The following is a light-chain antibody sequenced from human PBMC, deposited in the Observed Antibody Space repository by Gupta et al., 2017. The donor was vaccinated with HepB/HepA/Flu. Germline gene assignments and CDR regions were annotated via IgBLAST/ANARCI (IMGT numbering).Light chain of an antibody. J-gene: IGKJ4*01. Sequence: ETVLTQSPATLSLSPGQRATLSCRASQSVSSYLAWYQQKPGQAPRLLIYDASQRATGIPARFSGSGYGTDFTLTISSLEPEDFAVYYCQQRNNGPPLTFGGGTKVEI. V-gene: IGKV3-11*01. CDR3: QQRNNGPPLT. CDR2: DAS. CDR1: QSVSSY.